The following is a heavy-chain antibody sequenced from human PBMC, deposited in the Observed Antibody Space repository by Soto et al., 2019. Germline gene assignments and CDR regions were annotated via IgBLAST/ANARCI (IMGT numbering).Heavy chain of an antibody. D-gene: IGHD3-10*01. CDR1: GFTFSNYG. CDR2: ILNDGSNR. J-gene: IGHJ6*02. CDR3: ARDDEYSGNGMDV. Sequence: QVQLVESGGGVVQPGRSLRLSCAASGFTFSNYGMHWVRQAPGKGLEWVAVILNDGSNRYHADSVKDRFTISRDNSKNTLYWQMNSLRPEDTAVYYCARDDEYSGNGMDVWGQGTTVTVS. V-gene: IGHV3-33*01.